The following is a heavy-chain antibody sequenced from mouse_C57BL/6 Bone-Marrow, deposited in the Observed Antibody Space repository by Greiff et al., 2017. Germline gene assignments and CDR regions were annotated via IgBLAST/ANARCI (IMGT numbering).Heavy chain of an antibody. J-gene: IGHJ3*01. CDR3: APYYYGSSYSWFAY. Sequence: DVKLQESGAELVKPGASVKLSCTASGFNIKDYYMHWVKQRTEQGLEWIGRIDPEDGETKYAPKFQGKATITADTSSNTAYLQLSSLTSEDTAVYYCAPYYYGSSYSWFAYWGQGTLVTVSA. D-gene: IGHD1-1*01. V-gene: IGHV14-2*01. CDR1: GFNIKDYY. CDR2: IDPEDGET.